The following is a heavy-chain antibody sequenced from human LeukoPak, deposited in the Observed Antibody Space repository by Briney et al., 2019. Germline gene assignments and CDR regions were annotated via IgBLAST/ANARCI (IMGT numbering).Heavy chain of an antibody. V-gene: IGHV1-18*01. CDR2: ISTYNGNT. D-gene: IGHD2-2*03. Sequence: ASVKLSCKASGYTFTSYGITRVRQAPGQGLEWMGWISTYNGNTNYAQTLQGRVTMTTDTSTRTAYMELRSLRSDYTAVYYCARALDIVVVPADNWFDPWGQGTLVTVSS. CDR3: ARALDIVVVPADNWFDP. J-gene: IGHJ5*02. CDR1: GYTFTSYG.